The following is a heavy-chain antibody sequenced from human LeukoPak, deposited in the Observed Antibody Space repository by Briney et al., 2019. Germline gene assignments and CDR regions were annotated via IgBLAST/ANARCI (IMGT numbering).Heavy chain of an antibody. Sequence: SETLSLTCTVPGGSISSYYWSWIRQPAGKGLEWIGRIYTSGSTNYNPSLKSRVTMSVDTSKNQFSLKLSSVTAADTAVYYCARDRSNPPNYYSYYYMDVWGKGTTVTVSS. V-gene: IGHV4-4*07. J-gene: IGHJ6*03. CDR1: GGSISSYY. CDR3: ARDRSNPPNYYSYYYMDV. CDR2: IYTSGST. D-gene: IGHD4-11*01.